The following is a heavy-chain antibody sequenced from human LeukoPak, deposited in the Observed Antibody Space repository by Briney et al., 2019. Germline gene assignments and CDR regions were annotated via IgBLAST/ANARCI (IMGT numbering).Heavy chain of an antibody. CDR2: ISGSGAST. Sequence: GGSLRLSCAASGFTFSSYGMSWVRRAPGKGLEWVSAISGSGASTYYADSVKGRFTISRDNSKNTLHLQMNSLRAEDTAVYYCAKDRSRYDSSAYDFDYWGQGTLVTVSS. CDR3: AKDRSRYDSSAYDFDY. D-gene: IGHD3-22*01. J-gene: IGHJ4*02. CDR1: GFTFSSYG. V-gene: IGHV3-23*01.